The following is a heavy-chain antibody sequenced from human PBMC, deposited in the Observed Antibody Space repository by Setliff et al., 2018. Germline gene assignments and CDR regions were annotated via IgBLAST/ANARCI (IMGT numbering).Heavy chain of an antibody. D-gene: IGHD3-10*01. J-gene: IGHJ4*02. Sequence: SGPTLVNPTQTLTLTCSFSGFSLRSSGMAVGWIRQPPGKALEWLALIYWDDVKRYSPFLKNRLTITQDTSKNQVVLTLTNMDPVDTATYYCAHRGGYGADSLYYFDVWGREPWSPSPQ. CDR3: AHRGGYGADSLYYFDV. V-gene: IGHV2-5*02. CDR1: GFSLRSSGMA. CDR2: IYWDDVK.